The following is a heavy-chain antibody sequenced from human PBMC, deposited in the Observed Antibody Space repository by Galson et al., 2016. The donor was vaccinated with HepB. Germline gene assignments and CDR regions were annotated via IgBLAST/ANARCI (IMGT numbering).Heavy chain of an antibody. V-gene: IGHV4-34*01. CDR1: GGSFSGYS. Sequence: SETLSLTCAVYGGSFSGYSWNWIRQPPGKGLAWIGEINLSGNTNYNPSLKSRVTISLDTSKKQFSLKLSSVTAADTAIYYCARVQKGVGVTWYYYCVDVWGKGTTVTVSS. CDR2: INLSGNT. J-gene: IGHJ6*03. CDR3: ARVQKGVGVTWYYYCVDV. D-gene: IGHD2-2*01.